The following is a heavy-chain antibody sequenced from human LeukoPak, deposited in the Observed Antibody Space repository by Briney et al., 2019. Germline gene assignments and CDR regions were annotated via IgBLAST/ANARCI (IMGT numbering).Heavy chain of an antibody. D-gene: IGHD2-21*01. J-gene: IGHJ4*02. CDR3: ARSPSVTIPGYYFDY. Sequence: GASVKVSCKASDYAFTSYGISWVRQAPGQGLEWMGWISAYNGNTNYAQKLQGRVTMTTDTSTSTAYMELRSLRSDDTAVYYCARSPSVTIPGYYFDYWGQGTLVTVSS. V-gene: IGHV1-18*01. CDR2: ISAYNGNT. CDR1: DYAFTSYG.